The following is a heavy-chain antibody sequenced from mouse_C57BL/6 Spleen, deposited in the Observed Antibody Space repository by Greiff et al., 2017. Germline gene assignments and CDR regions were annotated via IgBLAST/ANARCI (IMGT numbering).Heavy chain of an antibody. V-gene: IGHV7-3*01. Sequence: EVMLVESGGGLVQPGGSLSLSCAASGFTFTDYYMSWVRQPPGKALEWLGFIRNKANGYTTEYSASVKGRFTISRDNSQSILYLQMNALRAEDSATYYCARYWGPTGYFDVWGTGTTVTVSS. CDR3: ARYWGPTGYFDV. J-gene: IGHJ1*03. CDR1: GFTFTDYY. CDR2: IRNKANGYTT. D-gene: IGHD3-3*01.